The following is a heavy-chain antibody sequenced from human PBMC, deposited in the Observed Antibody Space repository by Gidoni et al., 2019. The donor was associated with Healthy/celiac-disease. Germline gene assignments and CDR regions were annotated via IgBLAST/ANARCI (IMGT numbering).Heavy chain of an antibody. V-gene: IGHV1-18*01. CDR2: ISAYNGNT. J-gene: IGHJ6*02. CDR3: ARVGYYDFWSGYSTGYYYYYGMDV. Sequence: GESPGQGLEWMGWISAYNGNTNYAQKLQGRVTMTTDTSTSTAYMELRSLRSDDTAVYYCARVGYYDFWSGYSTGYYYYYGMDVWGQGTTVTVSS. D-gene: IGHD3-3*01.